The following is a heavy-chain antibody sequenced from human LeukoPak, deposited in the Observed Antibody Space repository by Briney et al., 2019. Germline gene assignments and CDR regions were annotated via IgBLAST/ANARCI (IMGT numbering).Heavy chain of an antibody. CDR2: FSYSGST. CDR3: ASGVLNNYDFWRAEGWYYYMDV. CDR1: GGSITSDY. Sequence: SETLSLTCTVSGGSITSDYWRWIRQSPGKGLEWIGYFSYSGSTHYSPSLTSRVTMSVDTSKNQFSLKLSSVTAADTAVYYCASGVLNNYDFWRAEGWYYYMDVWGKGTTVTVSS. V-gene: IGHV4-59*12. J-gene: IGHJ6*03. D-gene: IGHD3-3*01.